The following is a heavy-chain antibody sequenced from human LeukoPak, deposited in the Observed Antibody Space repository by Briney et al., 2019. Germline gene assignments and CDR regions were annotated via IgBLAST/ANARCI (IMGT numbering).Heavy chain of an antibody. CDR2: INHSGST. Sequence: PSETLSLTCAVYGGSFSGYYWSWIRQPPGKGLEWIGEINHSGSTNYNPSLKSRVTISVDTSKNQFSLKLSSVTAADTAVYYCARGGCVWGSYRHFDYWGQGTLVTVSS. J-gene: IGHJ4*02. D-gene: IGHD3-16*02. V-gene: IGHV4-34*01. CDR3: ARGGCVWGSYRHFDY. CDR1: GGSFSGYY.